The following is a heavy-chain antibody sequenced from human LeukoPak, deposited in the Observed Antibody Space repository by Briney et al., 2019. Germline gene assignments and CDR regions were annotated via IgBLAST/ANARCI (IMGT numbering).Heavy chain of an antibody. V-gene: IGHV4-39*07. D-gene: IGHD3-10*01. CDR1: GGSVRSSSYY. CDR2: VHYNGST. J-gene: IGHJ4*02. Sequence: SETLSLTCTVSGGSVRSSSYYWGCIRQPPGKGLEWIGSVHYNGSTCYNPSLGGRVIMSIDTSKNQFSLKLTSVTAADAAMYYCARDRGVPRPYYFDQWGQGTLVTVSS. CDR3: ARDRGVPRPYYFDQ.